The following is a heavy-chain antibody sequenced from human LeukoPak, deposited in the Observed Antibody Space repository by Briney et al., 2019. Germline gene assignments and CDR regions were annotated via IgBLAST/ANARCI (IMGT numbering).Heavy chain of an antibody. CDR3: TTALLVGDYFDY. V-gene: IGHV3-15*01. D-gene: IGHD2-15*01. CDR2: IKSKTDGGTT. Sequence: KPGGSLRLSCAASGFTFSNAWMSWVRQAPGKGLEWVGRIKSKTDGGTTDYAAPVKGRFTISRDDSKNTLYLQMNSLKTEDTAVYYCTTALLVGDYFDYWGQGTLVTVSS. CDR1: GFTFSNAW. J-gene: IGHJ4*02.